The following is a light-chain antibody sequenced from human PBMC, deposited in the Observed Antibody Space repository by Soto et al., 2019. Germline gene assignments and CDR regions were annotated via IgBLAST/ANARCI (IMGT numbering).Light chain of an antibody. J-gene: IGKJ3*01. Sequence: EIVMTQSPATLSVSPGERATLSCRASQSVRSNYLAWYQQKPGQAPRLLIYDASTRATGIPARFSGSGSGTEFTLTISSLQSEDLAVYFCHQYSDWPLTFGPGTKVDI. CDR3: HQYSDWPLT. CDR1: QSVRSN. V-gene: IGKV3-15*01. CDR2: DAS.